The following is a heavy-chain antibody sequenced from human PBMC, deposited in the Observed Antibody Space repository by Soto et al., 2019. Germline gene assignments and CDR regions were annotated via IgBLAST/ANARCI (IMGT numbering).Heavy chain of an antibody. CDR3: ASGLYYFVCSGYCSQWNAFDF. Sequence: ASVKVSCKASGYTFTSYGISWVRQAPGQGLEWMGWISAYNGNTNYAQKLQGRVTMTTDTSTSTAYMELRSLRSDDTAVYYCASGLYYFVCSGYCSQWNAFDFSGQGTTVTVSS. J-gene: IGHJ3*01. V-gene: IGHV1-18*01. D-gene: IGHD3-22*01. CDR2: ISAYNGNT. CDR1: GYTFTSYG.